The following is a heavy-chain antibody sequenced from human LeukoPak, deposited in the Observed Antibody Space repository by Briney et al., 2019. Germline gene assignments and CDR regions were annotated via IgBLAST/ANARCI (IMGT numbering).Heavy chain of an antibody. J-gene: IGHJ4*02. CDR1: GGSISSSSYY. CDR2: IYYSGST. D-gene: IGHD2-15*01. Sequence: PSETLSLTCTVSGGSISSSSYYWGWIRQPPGKGLEWIGSIYYSGSTYYNPSLKSRVTISVDTSKNQFSLKLSSVTAADTAVYYCARGDCSGGGCYLFDYWGQGALVTVSS. CDR3: ARGDCSGGGCYLFDY. V-gene: IGHV4-39*01.